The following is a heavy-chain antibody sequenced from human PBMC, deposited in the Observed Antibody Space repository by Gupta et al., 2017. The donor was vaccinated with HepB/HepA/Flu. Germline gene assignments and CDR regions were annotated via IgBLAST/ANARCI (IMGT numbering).Heavy chain of an antibody. V-gene: IGHV3-23*01. D-gene: IGHD3-3*01. CDR1: GFTFSSYA. CDR3: AKVFRDYDFWSTWRGDYYYYGMDV. J-gene: IGHJ6*02. CDR2: ISGSGGST. Sequence: EVQLLESGGGLVQPGGSLRLSCAASGFTFSSYAMSWVRQAPGKGLEWVSAISGSGGSTYYADSVKGRFTISRDNSKNTLYLQMNSLRAEDTAVYYCAKVFRDYDFWSTWRGDYYYYGMDVWGQGTTVTVSS.